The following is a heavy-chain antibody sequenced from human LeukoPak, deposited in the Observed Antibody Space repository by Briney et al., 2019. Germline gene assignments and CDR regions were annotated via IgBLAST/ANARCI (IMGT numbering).Heavy chain of an antibody. Sequence: ASVKVSCKPSGYTLTSHDINWVRQATGQGLEWMGWMNPNSGDTGYAQKFQGRVTMTRDTSINTAYTELSSLTSEDTAVYYCARAGGDYGDYYHYYYYMDVWGSGTTVTVSS. D-gene: IGHD4-17*01. V-gene: IGHV1-8*01. CDR1: GYTLTSHD. CDR2: MNPNSGDT. CDR3: ARAGGDYGDYYHYYYYMDV. J-gene: IGHJ6*03.